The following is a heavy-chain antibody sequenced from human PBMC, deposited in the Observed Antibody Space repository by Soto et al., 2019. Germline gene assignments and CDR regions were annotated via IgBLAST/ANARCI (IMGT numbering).Heavy chain of an antibody. V-gene: IGHV4-39*01. CDR2: IYYSGST. D-gene: IGHD2-2*03. CDR1: GGSISSSSYY. Sequence: SQTLSLTCTVSGGSISSSSYYWCWIRQPPGKGLEWIGSIYYSGSTYYNPSLKSRVTISVDTSKNQFSLKLSSVTAADTAVYYCARLNGYGISTNCHGHYGIAFRGQGTTDTVS. J-gene: IGHJ6*02. CDR3: ARLNGYGISTNCHGHYGIAF.